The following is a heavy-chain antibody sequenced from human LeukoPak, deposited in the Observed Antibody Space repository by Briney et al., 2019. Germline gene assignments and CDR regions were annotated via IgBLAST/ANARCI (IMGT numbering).Heavy chain of an antibody. CDR1: GDSFSSNSAA. Sequence: SXTLSLTCAISGDSFSSNSAAWNWIRQSPSRGLEWLGRTYYRSKWYNDYAVSVKSRITINPDTSKNQFSLQLNPVTPEDTAVYYCARDSLWFGELWDYYYYYGMDVWGKGTTVTVSS. J-gene: IGHJ6*04. CDR2: TYYRSKWYN. V-gene: IGHV6-1*01. CDR3: ARDSLWFGELWDYYYYYGMDV. D-gene: IGHD3-10*01.